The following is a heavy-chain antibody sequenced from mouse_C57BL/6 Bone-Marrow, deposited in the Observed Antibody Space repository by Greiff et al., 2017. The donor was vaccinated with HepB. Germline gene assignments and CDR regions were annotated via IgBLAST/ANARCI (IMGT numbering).Heavy chain of an antibody. CDR3: ARDYYGSSYAWFAY. J-gene: IGHJ3*01. D-gene: IGHD1-1*01. V-gene: IGHV1-19*01. CDR2: INPYNGGT. Sequence: VQLQQSGPVLVKPGASVKMSCKASGYTFTDYYMNWVKQSHGKSLEWIGVINPYNGGTSYNQKFKGKATLTVDKSSSTAYMELNSLTSEDSAVYYCARDYYGSSYAWFAYWGQGTLVTVSA. CDR1: GYTFTDYY.